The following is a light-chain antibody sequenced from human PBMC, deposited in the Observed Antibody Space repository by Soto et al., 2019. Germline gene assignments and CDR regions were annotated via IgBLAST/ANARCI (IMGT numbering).Light chain of an antibody. CDR3: QHYNVWPLT. CDR1: QRVSSN. Sequence: EIVMTQSPATLSVSPGERATLSCRASQRVSSNLAWYQQKPGQTPKLLIYVASTRATGIPARFSGSGSATEFTLTISSLQSEDFAVYYCQHYNVWPLTVGGGTKVEFK. CDR2: VAS. J-gene: IGKJ4*01. V-gene: IGKV3-15*01.